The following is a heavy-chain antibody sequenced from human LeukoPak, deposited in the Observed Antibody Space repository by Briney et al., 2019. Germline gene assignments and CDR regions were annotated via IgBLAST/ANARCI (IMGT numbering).Heavy chain of an antibody. CDR2: IYTSGST. V-gene: IGHV4-61*02. CDR3: ARGSGYDFWSGYPDY. J-gene: IGHJ4*02. Sequence: SETLSLTCTVSGGSISSGSYYWSWIRQPAGKGLEWIGRIYTSGSTNYNPSLESRVTISVDTSKNQFSLKLSSVTAADTAVYYCARGSGYDFWSGYPDYWGQGTLVTVSS. CDR1: GGSISSGSYY. D-gene: IGHD3-3*01.